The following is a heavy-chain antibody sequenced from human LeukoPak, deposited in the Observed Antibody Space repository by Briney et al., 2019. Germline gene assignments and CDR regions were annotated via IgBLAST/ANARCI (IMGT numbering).Heavy chain of an antibody. J-gene: IGHJ3*02. D-gene: IGHD3-3*01. CDR3: ARSITIFGVVMGGDAFDI. V-gene: IGHV4-38-2*02. CDR1: GYSISSGYY. CDR2: IYHSGST. Sequence: SETLSLTCTVSGYSISSGYYWGWIRQPPGKGLEWIGSIYHSGSTYYNPSLKSRVTISVDTSKNQFSLKLSSVTAADTAVYYCARSITIFGVVMGGDAFDIWGQGTMVTVSS.